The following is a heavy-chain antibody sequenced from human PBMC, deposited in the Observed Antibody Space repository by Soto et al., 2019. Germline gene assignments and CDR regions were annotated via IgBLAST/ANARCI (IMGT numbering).Heavy chain of an antibody. CDR1: GYTFTSYG. J-gene: IGHJ3*02. V-gene: IGHV1-69*04. Sequence: SVKVSCKASGYTFTSYGISWVRQAPGQGLEWMGRIIPILGIANYAQKFQGRVTITADKSTSTAYMELSSLRPEDTAVYYCARLLVAATVTPYDAFDIWGQGTMVTVSS. CDR2: IIPILGIA. D-gene: IGHD4-17*01. CDR3: ARLLVAATVTPYDAFDI.